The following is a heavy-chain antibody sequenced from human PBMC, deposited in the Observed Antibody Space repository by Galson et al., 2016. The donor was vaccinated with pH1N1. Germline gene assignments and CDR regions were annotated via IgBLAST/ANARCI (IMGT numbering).Heavy chain of an antibody. V-gene: IGHV4-34*01. Sequence: SLTCTVYGGSFSDYYWSWIRQPPGKGLEWIGEVNPSGSTIYNPSLNSRVIISADTSRNQFSLKLTSVTAADAAVYFCARVDFGGKLGDWGQGTQVTVSS. J-gene: IGHJ4*02. D-gene: IGHD3-10*01. CDR3: ARVDFGGKLGD. CDR1: GGSFSDYY. CDR2: VNPSGST.